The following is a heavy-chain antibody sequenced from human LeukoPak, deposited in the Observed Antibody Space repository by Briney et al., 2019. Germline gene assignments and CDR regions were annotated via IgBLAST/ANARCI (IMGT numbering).Heavy chain of an antibody. D-gene: IGHD2-15*01. CDR2: INAGNGNT. Sequence: ASVKVSCGASGYTFTSYAMHWVRQAPGQRLEWMGWINAGNGNTKYSQKFQGRVTITRDTSASTAYMELSSLRSEDTAVYYCARGGYCSGGSCYPLSGFDPWGQGTLVTVSS. V-gene: IGHV1-3*01. J-gene: IGHJ5*02. CDR1: GYTFTSYA. CDR3: ARGGYCSGGSCYPLSGFDP.